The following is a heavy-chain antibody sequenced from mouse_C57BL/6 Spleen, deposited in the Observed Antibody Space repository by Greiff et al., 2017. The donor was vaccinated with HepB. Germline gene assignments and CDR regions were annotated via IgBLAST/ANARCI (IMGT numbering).Heavy chain of an antibody. Sequence: VKLMESGAELVRPGTSVKMSCKASGYTFTNYWIGWAKQRPGHGLEWIGDIYPGGGYTNYNEKFKGKATLTADKSSSTAYMQFSSLTSEDSAIYYCARRDYYGSSFYYAMDYWGQGTSVTVSS. CDR2: IYPGGGYT. V-gene: IGHV1-63*01. D-gene: IGHD1-1*01. J-gene: IGHJ4*01. CDR3: ARRDYYGSSFYYAMDY. CDR1: GYTFTNYW.